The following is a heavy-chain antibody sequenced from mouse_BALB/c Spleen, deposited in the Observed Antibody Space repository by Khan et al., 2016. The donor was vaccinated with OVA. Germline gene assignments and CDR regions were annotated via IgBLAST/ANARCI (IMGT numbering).Heavy chain of an antibody. CDR1: GFALTSYG. CDR3: ARFHDGYYYNVDY. D-gene: IGHD2-3*01. Sequence: QIQLVQSGPGLVAPSQSLSITCTVSGFALTSYGVHWVRQPPGKGLEWLGVIWAGGSTNYNSALMSRLTISKDNSKSQVFLKMNSLQTDDTAMYYCARFHDGYYYNVDYWGQGTSVTVSS. V-gene: IGHV2-9*02. CDR2: IWAGGST. J-gene: IGHJ4*01.